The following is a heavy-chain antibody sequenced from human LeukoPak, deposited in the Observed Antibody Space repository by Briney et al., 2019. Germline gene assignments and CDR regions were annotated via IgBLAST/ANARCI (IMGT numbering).Heavy chain of an antibody. Sequence: XXXGQXLXWMGGIIPIFGTANYAQKFQGRVTITADESTSTAYMELSSLRSEDTAVYYCARDWWQQPPIIDWGQGTLVTVSS. J-gene: IGHJ4*02. CDR2: IIPIFGTA. D-gene: IGHD6-13*01. CDR3: ARDWWQQPPIID. V-gene: IGHV1-69*01.